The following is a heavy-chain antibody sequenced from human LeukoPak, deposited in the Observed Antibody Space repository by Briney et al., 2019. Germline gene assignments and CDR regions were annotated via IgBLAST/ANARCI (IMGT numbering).Heavy chain of an antibody. D-gene: IGHD3-10*01. Sequence: GGSLRLSCAASGFTFSSYSMNWVRQAPGKGLEWVSSISSSSSYIYYADSVKGRFTISRDNAKNSLYLQMNSLRAEDTAVYYCARDPTFFDYYGSGGYFGDDYWGQGTLVTVSS. CDR2: ISSSSSYI. CDR1: GFTFSSYS. J-gene: IGHJ4*02. V-gene: IGHV3-21*01. CDR3: ARDPTFFDYYGSGGYFGDDY.